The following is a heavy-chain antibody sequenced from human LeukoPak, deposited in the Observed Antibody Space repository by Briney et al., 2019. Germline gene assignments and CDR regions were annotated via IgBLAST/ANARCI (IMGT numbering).Heavy chain of an antibody. D-gene: IGHD3-10*01. V-gene: IGHV4-30-2*01. CDR1: GGSISSGGYS. J-gene: IGHJ4*02. CDR3: ASSNYYGSGEGLFDY. Sequence: SETLSLTCAVSGGSISSGGYSWSWIRQPPGKGLEWIGYTYHSGSTYYNPSLKSRVTISVDRSKNQFSLKLSSVTAADTAVYYCASSNYYGSGEGLFDYWGQGTLVTVSS. CDR2: TYHSGST.